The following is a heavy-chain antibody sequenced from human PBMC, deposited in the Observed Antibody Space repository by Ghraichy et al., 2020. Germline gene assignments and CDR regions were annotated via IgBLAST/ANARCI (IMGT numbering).Heavy chain of an antibody. CDR3: AKARLSSGWYSCDY. CDR1: GFTFSSYA. CDR2: ISGRDGST. V-gene: IGHV3-23*01. Sequence: SCAASGFTFSSYAMSWVRQTPGKGLEWVSVISGRDGSTYYADSVKGRFTISRDNSQNTLYLQMNSLRAEDTAVYYCAKARLSSGWYSCDYWGQGTLVTVSS. D-gene: IGHD6-19*01. J-gene: IGHJ4*02.